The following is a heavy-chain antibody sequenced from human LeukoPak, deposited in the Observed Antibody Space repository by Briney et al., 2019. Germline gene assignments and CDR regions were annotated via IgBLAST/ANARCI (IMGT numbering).Heavy chain of an antibody. CDR3: ARSGPVGYSGYDGFDY. Sequence: ASVKVSCKASGYTFTSYGISWVRQAPGQGLEWTGWISAYNGNTDYAQKLQGRVTMTTDTSTSTAYMELRSLRSDDTAVYYCARSGPVGYSGYDGFDYWGQGTLVTVSS. D-gene: IGHD5-12*01. V-gene: IGHV1-18*01. CDR2: ISAYNGNT. CDR1: GYTFTSYG. J-gene: IGHJ4*02.